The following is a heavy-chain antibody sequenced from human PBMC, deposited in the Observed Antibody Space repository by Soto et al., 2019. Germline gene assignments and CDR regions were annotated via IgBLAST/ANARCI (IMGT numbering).Heavy chain of an antibody. V-gene: IGHV1-18*01. CDR1: GYTFTSYG. Sequence: ASVKVSCKASGYTFTSYGISWVRQAPGQGLEWMGWISAYNGNTNYAQKLQGRVTMTTDTSTSTAYMELRSLRSDDTAVYYCARESGRMTIFGVVTMGYWGQGTLVTVSS. D-gene: IGHD3-3*01. CDR2: ISAYNGNT. J-gene: IGHJ4*02. CDR3: ARESGRMTIFGVVTMGY.